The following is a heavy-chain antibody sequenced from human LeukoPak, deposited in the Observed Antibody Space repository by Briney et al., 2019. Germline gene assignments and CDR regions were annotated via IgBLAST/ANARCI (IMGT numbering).Heavy chain of an antibody. V-gene: IGHV4-61*01. CDR2: IYYSGST. CDR3: ARDSRGITMNPDAHFDY. J-gene: IGHJ4*02. D-gene: IGHD3-22*01. Sequence: SETLSLTCTVSGGSVSSGSYYWSWIRQPPGKGLEWIGYIYYSGSTNYNPSLKSRVTISVDTSKNQFSLKLSSVTAADTAVYYCARDSRGITMNPDAHFDYWGQGTLVTVSS. CDR1: GGSVSSGSYY.